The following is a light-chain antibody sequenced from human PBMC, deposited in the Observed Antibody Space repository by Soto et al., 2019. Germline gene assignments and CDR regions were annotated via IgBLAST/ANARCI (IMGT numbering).Light chain of an antibody. CDR1: QSVSTY. J-gene: IGKJ5*01. Sequence: EIVWREYTATLSLSPEERATFSCRSSQSVSTYLAWYQQRPGQAPRLLIYDASYRATDIPPRFSGSGSGTDFTLTISSLEPEDFAVYYCQQRRSWPPTITFGQGTRLEIK. V-gene: IGKV3-11*01. CDR3: QQRRSWPPTIT. CDR2: DAS.